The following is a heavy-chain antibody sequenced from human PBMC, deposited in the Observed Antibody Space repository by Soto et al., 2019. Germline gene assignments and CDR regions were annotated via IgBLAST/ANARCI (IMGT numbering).Heavy chain of an antibody. Sequence: QVQLVQSGAEVKKPGASVKVSCKASGYTFTSYAMHWVRQAPGQRLEWMGGINAGNGNTKYSQKFQGRVTITRDTSAITAYMELSSLISEDTAVYYCARTRGYYFYDYWGQGTLVTVSS. J-gene: IGHJ4*02. CDR2: INAGNGNT. CDR3: ARTRGYYFYDY. CDR1: GYTFTSYA. V-gene: IGHV1-3*01. D-gene: IGHD3-3*01.